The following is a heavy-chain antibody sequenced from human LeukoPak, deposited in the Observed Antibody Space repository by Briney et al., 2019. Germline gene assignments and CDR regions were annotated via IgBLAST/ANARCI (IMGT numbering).Heavy chain of an antibody. CDR1: GFSIYSGYY. D-gene: IGHD1-26*01. V-gene: IGHV4-38-2*01. CDR3: AMHPWSASANFDY. Sequence: SETLSLTCALSGFSIYSGYYWGWIRQPPGKGLEWIASLSDRGTTYYNPSLRSRVSMSLDISNNQFSLTLSSMTAADTAIYFCAMHPWSASANFDYWGRGILVSVSS. J-gene: IGHJ4*02. CDR2: LSDRGTT.